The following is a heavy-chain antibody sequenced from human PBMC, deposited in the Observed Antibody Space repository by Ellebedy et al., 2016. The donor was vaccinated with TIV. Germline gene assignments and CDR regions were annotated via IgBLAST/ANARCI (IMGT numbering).Heavy chain of an antibody. Sequence: ASVKVSCKASGGTFSNYAITWVRHAPGQGLEWLGWNRAYTGNTNYAQQLQDRVTMTIDTFRTTAYMELRSLRSDDTAVYYCARAGGWSSVHSYWYLDLWGRGTLVTVSS. CDR1: GGTFSNYA. CDR3: ARAGGWSSVHSYWYLDL. V-gene: IGHV1-18*01. J-gene: IGHJ2*01. D-gene: IGHD2-15*01. CDR2: NRAYTGNT.